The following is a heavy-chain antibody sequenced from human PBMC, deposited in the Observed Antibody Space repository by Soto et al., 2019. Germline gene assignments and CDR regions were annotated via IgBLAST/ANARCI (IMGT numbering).Heavy chain of an antibody. Sequence: SETLSLTCAVYGGSFSGYYWSWIRQPPGKGLEWIGEINHRGSTNYNPSLKSRVTISVDTSKNQFSLKLSSVTAADTAVYYCARGPVGYSSSSIYYFDYLGQGTLVTVSS. CDR1: GGSFSGYY. J-gene: IGHJ4*02. V-gene: IGHV4-34*01. CDR2: INHRGST. CDR3: ARGPVGYSSSSIYYFDY. D-gene: IGHD6-6*01.